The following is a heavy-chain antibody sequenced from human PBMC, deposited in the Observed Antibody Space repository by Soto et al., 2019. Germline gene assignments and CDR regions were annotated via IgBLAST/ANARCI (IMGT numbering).Heavy chain of an antibody. D-gene: IGHD2-15*01. CDR1: GGTFSSYA. Sequence: QLQLVQSGAEVKKPGSSVKVSCKAPGGTFSSYAISWVRQALGQGLEWMGGIIPIFGTAKYAQKFQGRVTITADESTSTGYMELSSLRSEETAVYYCARSQGGSSSLDIYYYYYYGMDVWGQGTTVTVSS. CDR2: IIPIFGTA. V-gene: IGHV1-69*01. CDR3: ARSQGGSSSLDIYYYYYYGMDV. J-gene: IGHJ6*02.